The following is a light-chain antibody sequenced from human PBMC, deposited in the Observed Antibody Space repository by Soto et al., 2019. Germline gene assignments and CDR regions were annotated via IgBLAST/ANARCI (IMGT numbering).Light chain of an antibody. V-gene: IGKV3-11*01. J-gene: IGKJ1*01. Sequence: ILLTQSQAPLSSFPGDRVTLSCRASKAFNTRLAWYQHRPGQAPRLLIYLASNRAAGVPARFSGSGSGTDFTLTISDVEPEDFAVYYCHQRQSWPRTFGQGTTVDI. CDR2: LAS. CDR1: KAFNTR. CDR3: HQRQSWPRT.